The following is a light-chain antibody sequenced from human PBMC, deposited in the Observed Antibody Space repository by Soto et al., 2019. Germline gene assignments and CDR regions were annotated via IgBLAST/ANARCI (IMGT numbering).Light chain of an antibody. CDR1: SSDVGGYDF. CDR3: SSYAGSYILGV. CDR2: DVT. V-gene: IGLV2-11*01. J-gene: IGLJ3*02. Sequence: QSALAQPRSVYGSPGQSVTLSCTGTSSDVGGYDFVSWYQQYPGKAPKLIIFDVTERTSGVPDRFSGSKSGNSASLTISGLQAEDDADYYCSSYAGSYILGVFGGGTKLTVL.